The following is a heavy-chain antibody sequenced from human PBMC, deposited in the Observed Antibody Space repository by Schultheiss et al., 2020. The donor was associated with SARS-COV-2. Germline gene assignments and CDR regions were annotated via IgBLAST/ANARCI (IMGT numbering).Heavy chain of an antibody. V-gene: IGHV1-2*02. D-gene: IGHD3-10*01. CDR3: ARELGGSGMCY. CDR1: GYTFTGYY. Sequence: ASVKVSCKASGYTFTGYYIHWVRQAPGQGLEWMGWINPNTAGTNYAQKLQGRVTMTTDTSTSTAYMELRSLRSDDTAVYYCARELGGSGMCYWGQGTLVTVSS. CDR2: INPNTAGT. J-gene: IGHJ4*02.